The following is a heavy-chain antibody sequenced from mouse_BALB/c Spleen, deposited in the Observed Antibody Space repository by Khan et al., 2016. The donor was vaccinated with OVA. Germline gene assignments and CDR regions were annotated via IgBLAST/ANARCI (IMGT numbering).Heavy chain of an antibody. CDR3: SRDGNSGFAY. D-gene: IGHD2-3*01. Sequence: QVQLQQSGPEPVRPGASVKISCKGSGYTFADSGMHWVRQSHAKSLEWIGVISTYYGNIKYNQKFEGRATMTVDKSSSTAYMELARLTSEDSAVYFCSRDGNSGFAYWGQGTLVTVSA. V-gene: IGHV1S137*01. CDR2: ISTYYGNI. CDR1: GYTFADSG. J-gene: IGHJ3*01.